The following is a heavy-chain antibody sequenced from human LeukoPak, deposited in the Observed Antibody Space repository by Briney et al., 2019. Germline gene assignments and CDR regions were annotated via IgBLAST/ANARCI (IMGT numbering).Heavy chain of an antibody. CDR3: ARFERVVTGYFDY. J-gene: IGHJ4*02. CDR2: IIPIFGTA. CDR1: GYTFTSYY. Sequence: SVKVSCKASGYTFTSYYMHWVRQAPGQGLEWMGGIIPIFGTANYAQKFQGRVTITADESTSTAYMELSSLRSEDTAVYYCARFERVVTGYFDYWGQGTLVTVSS. V-gene: IGHV1-69*13. D-gene: IGHD4-23*01.